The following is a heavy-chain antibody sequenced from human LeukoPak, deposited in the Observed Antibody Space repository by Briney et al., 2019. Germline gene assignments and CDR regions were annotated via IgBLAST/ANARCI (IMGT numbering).Heavy chain of an antibody. V-gene: IGHV3-7*01. CDR1: GFTFSSYW. J-gene: IGHJ5*02. CDR3: ARVQPAVRYSGSYNWFDP. Sequence: GGSLRLSCAASGFTFSSYWMSWVRQAPGKGLEWVANIKQDGSEKYYVDSVKGRFTISRDNAKNSLYLQMNSLRAEDTAVYYCARVQPAVRYSGSYNWFDPWGQGTLVTVSS. CDR2: IKQDGSEK. D-gene: IGHD6-6*01.